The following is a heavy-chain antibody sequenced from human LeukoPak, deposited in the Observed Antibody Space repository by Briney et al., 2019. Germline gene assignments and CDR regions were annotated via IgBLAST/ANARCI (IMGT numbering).Heavy chain of an antibody. Sequence: GGSLRLSCAASGFTFSRRWMSWVRQAPGKGLEWVANIKQDGSEKYYVDSVKGRFTISRDNAKNSLYLQMNSLRAEDTAVYYCASEVVADAFDVWGQGTMVTVSS. CDR1: GFTFSRRW. CDR2: IKQDGSEK. CDR3: ASEVVADAFDV. J-gene: IGHJ3*01. V-gene: IGHV3-7*01. D-gene: IGHD2-15*01.